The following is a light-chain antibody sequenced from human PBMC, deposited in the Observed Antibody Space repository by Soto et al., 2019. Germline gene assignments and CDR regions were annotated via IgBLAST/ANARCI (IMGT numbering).Light chain of an antibody. CDR1: QSVNSN. Sequence: EKVMTQSPGTLSVSPGERATLSCRASQSVNSNLAWYQQKPGQAPRLLIYGASTRPTGIPARFSGSGSGTEFTLNISSLQSEAFAVYYCQQYNNWPFTFGPGTKVDIK. CDR2: GAS. V-gene: IGKV3-15*01. CDR3: QQYNNWPFT. J-gene: IGKJ3*01.